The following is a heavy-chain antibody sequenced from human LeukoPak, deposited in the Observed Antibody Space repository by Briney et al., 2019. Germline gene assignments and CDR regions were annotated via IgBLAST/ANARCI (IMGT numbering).Heavy chain of an antibody. CDR1: GFTFRNHW. D-gene: IGHD6-6*01. CDR3: ARDQRVTGRPDIDY. J-gene: IGHJ4*02. CDR2: ISSGGSST. Sequence: GGSLRLSCAASGFTFRNHWMHWVRQTLGKRLVWVSRISSGGSSTTYADSVKGRFTISRDNAKNTLYLQMNNLRAEDTAMYYCARDQRVTGRPDIDYWGQGTLVIVSS. V-gene: IGHV3-74*03.